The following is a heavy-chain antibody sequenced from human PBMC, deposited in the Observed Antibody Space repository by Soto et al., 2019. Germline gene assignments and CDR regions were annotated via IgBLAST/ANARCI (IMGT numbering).Heavy chain of an antibody. D-gene: IGHD3-10*01. Sequence: QVQLQESGPGLVKPSQTLSLTCTVSGGSISSGGYYWSWIRQHPGKGLEWIGYIYSSAYTYYNPSLKSRVTISVDMSKNQFYLKLNSVTAADTAVYYCARGRRFGDNGSGIDYWGQGTLVTVSS. V-gene: IGHV4-31*03. CDR1: GGSISSGGYY. J-gene: IGHJ4*02. CDR2: IYSSAYT. CDR3: ARGRRFGDNGSGIDY.